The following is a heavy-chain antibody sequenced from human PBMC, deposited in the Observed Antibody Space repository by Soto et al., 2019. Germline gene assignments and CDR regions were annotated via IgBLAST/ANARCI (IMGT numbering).Heavy chain of an antibody. Sequence: SETLSLTCAVYGGSFSGYYWSWIRQPPGKGLEWIGEINHSGSTNYNPSLKSRVTISVDTSKNQFSLKLSSVTAADTAVYYCARGPPIKDIVVVPAATAIDYWGQGTLVTVSS. V-gene: IGHV4-34*01. CDR2: INHSGST. D-gene: IGHD2-2*01. CDR3: ARGPPIKDIVVVPAATAIDY. CDR1: GGSFSGYY. J-gene: IGHJ4*02.